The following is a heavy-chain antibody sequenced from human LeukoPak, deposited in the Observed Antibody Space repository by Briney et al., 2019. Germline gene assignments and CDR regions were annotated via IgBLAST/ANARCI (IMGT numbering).Heavy chain of an antibody. Sequence: PSETLSLTCTVSGGSISSSTYYWGWIRQPPGKGLEWIGSIYYSGSTYYNPSLKSRVTISVDTSKNQFSLKLSSVPAADTAVYYCARDYPHSSGWYPRYYFDYWGQGTLVTVSS. D-gene: IGHD6-19*01. CDR2: IYYSGST. V-gene: IGHV4-39*07. J-gene: IGHJ4*02. CDR3: ARDYPHSSGWYPRYYFDY. CDR1: GGSISSSTYY.